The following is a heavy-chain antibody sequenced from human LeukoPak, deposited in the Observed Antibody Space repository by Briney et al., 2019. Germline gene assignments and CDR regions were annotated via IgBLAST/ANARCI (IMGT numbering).Heavy chain of an antibody. CDR3: ARDASDIVVVPAAVGPFDL. J-gene: IGHJ4*02. D-gene: IGHD2-2*01. CDR1: GFTFSTYA. CDR2: ISGNGVST. Sequence: GGSLRLSCAASGFTFSTYAMYWVRRTPGKGLKYVSVISGNGVSTHYATSVKGRFTISRDNSKNTLYLQMGSLRAEDMAVYYCARDASDIVVVPAAVGPFDLWGQGTLVTVSS. V-gene: IGHV3-64*01.